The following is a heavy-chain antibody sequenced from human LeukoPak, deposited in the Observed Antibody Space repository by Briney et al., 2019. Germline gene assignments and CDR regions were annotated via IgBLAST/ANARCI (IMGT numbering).Heavy chain of an antibody. D-gene: IGHD3-22*01. Sequence: GGSLRLSCAASGFTFSSYAMSWVRQAPGKGLEWVSAISGSGGSTYYADSVKGRFTISRDNSKNTLYLQMNSLRAEDTAIYYCAKPLDYYDSSGYYRPWDYWGQGTLVTVSS. CDR2: ISGSGGST. CDR1: GFTFSSYA. CDR3: AKPLDYYDSSGYYRPWDY. V-gene: IGHV3-23*01. J-gene: IGHJ4*02.